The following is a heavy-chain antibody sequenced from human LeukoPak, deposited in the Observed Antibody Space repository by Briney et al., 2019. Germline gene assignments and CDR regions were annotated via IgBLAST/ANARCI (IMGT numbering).Heavy chain of an antibody. Sequence: GGSLRLSCAASGNSLMHWVRQAPGQGLGWVSHINSDGSCTSYADSVKGRFTISKDNAKNTVYLQMNNLRAEDTAVYYCVSFYETYWGRGTLVTVSS. CDR2: INSDGSCT. CDR1: GNSL. D-gene: IGHD2-2*01. CDR3: VSFYETY. J-gene: IGHJ4*02. V-gene: IGHV3-74*01.